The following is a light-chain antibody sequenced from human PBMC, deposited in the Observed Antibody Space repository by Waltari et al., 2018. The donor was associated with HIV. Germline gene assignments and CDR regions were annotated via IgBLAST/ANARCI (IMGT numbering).Light chain of an antibody. CDR2: SNV. Sequence: QSVLTQPPSASGTPGQTVTISCSGSSSNVEVNPVNWYQQLSGAPPKLLIYSNVLRPSVFPDRFAGSKSRTSASLAISGLQSEDEADYYCATWDDTLHGPVFGGGTKVTAL. CDR3: ATWDDTLHGPV. J-gene: IGLJ2*01. CDR1: SSNVEVNP. V-gene: IGLV1-44*01.